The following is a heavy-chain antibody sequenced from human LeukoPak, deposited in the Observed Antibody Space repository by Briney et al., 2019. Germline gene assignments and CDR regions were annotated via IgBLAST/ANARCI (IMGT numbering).Heavy chain of an antibody. CDR1: GFTFSSYS. CDR3: AKGKAAGSINWFDP. J-gene: IGHJ5*02. V-gene: IGHV3-23*01. CDR2: ISSSGGST. Sequence: GGSLRLSCAASGFTFSSYSMNWVRQAPGKGLEWVSAISSSGGSTYYADSVKGRFTIPRDNSKNTLYLQMNSLRAEDTAVYYCAKGKAAGSINWFDPWGQGTLVTVSS. D-gene: IGHD6-13*01.